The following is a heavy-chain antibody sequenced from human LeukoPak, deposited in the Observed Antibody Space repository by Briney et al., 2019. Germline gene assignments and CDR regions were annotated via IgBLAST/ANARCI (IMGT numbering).Heavy chain of an antibody. CDR2: ISGSGGST. CDR1: GFTFSSYA. J-gene: IGHJ6*02. CDR3: AKYAPYYYGSGSFSDYYYYGMDV. V-gene: IGHV3-23*01. D-gene: IGHD3-10*01. Sequence: PGGSLRLSCAASGFTFSSYAMSWVRQAPGKGLEWVSAISGSGGSTYYADSVKGRFTILRDNKKKRLYLQKNSLRAEDAAVYYCAKYAPYYYGSGSFSDYYYYGMDVWGQGTTVTVSS.